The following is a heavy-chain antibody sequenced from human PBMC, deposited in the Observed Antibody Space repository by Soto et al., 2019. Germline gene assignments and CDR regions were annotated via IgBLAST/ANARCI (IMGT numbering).Heavy chain of an antibody. V-gene: IGHV2-5*01. D-gene: IGHD6-19*01. CDR3: SHTPVSSGCTIMDY. CDR1: GFSLSTIGVG. J-gene: IGHJ4*02. CDR2: IFWNDDK. Sequence: QITLKESGPTQVKPTQTLTLTCTVSGFSLSTIGVGVGWIRQSPGKALEWLALIFWNDDKRYSPSLRTRLTITKDTSKTQGVLTMTNMDPVDPATYYCSHTPVSSGCTIMDYGGQGTLVTVSS.